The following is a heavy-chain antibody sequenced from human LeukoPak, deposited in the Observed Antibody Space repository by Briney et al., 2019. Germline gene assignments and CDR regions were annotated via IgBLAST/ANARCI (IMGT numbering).Heavy chain of an antibody. Sequence: GGSLRLSCTASGFTFSRNSIIWVRQAPGKGLEWVSYISSSSSTIYYADSVKGRFTISRDNARNSLYLQMNSLRAEDTAVYYCARARRDCSGGTCFSYYFDNWGQGTLVTVSP. J-gene: IGHJ4*02. CDR3: ARARRDCSGGTCFSYYFDN. CDR2: ISSSSSTI. CDR1: GFTFSRNS. V-gene: IGHV3-48*01. D-gene: IGHD2-15*01.